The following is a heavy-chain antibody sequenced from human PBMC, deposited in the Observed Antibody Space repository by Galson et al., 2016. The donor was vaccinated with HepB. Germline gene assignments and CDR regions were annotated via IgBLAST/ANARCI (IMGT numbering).Heavy chain of an antibody. V-gene: IGHV3-11*01. Sequence: SLRHSCAASGFNFNDFYMHWVRQAPGKGLECISYISPRGATTYYADSVKGRFTVSRDNAKNSVYLQMDLLTVDDTAIYYCVKDRRWHFDFWGRGTLVSVSS. CDR3: VKDRRWHFDF. J-gene: IGHJ2*01. CDR2: ISPRGATT. CDR1: GFNFNDFY.